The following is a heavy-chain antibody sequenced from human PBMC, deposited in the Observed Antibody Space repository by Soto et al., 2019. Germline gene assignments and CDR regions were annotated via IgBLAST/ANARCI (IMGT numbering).Heavy chain of an antibody. CDR2: IIPVSGAA. CDR3: ATALGCRSTSCTLDY. Sequence: GQLVQSGAEVKKPGSSVKVSCKASGGTFGSYAFSWVRQAPGQGLEWMGGIIPVSGAAHYAQKFQGRVTITADESTSTAYMELSSLSSQDTAVYYCATALGCRSTSCTLDYWAQGTRVIVSS. V-gene: IGHV1-69*01. D-gene: IGHD2-2*01. CDR1: GGTFGSYA. J-gene: IGHJ4*02.